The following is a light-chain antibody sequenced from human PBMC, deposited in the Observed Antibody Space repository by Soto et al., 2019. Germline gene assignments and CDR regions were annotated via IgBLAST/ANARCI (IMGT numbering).Light chain of an antibody. CDR1: QTISSW. V-gene: IGKV1-5*03. CDR2: KAS. J-gene: IGKJ2*01. CDR3: QQYNSYSRGT. Sequence: DIQMTQSPSTLSGSVGDRVTITCRASQTISSWLAWYQQKPGKAPKLLIYKASTLKSGVPSRFSGRGSGTEFTLTISSLQPDDFAIYYCQQYNSYSRGTFGQGTKLEIK.